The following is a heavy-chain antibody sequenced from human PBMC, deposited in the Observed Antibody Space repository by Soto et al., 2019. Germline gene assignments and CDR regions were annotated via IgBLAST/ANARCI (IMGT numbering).Heavy chain of an antibody. CDR2: MNPNSGNT. Sequence: QVQLVQSGAEVKKPGASVKVSCKASGYTFTSYDINWVRQATGQGPEWMGWMNPNSGNTGNAQKFQGRVTMTRNTTTSTAYMELSSLRSEDTAVDYCARFTRPAADYYGMDVWGQGTTVAVSS. D-gene: IGHD2-2*01. V-gene: IGHV1-8*01. J-gene: IGHJ6*02. CDR3: ARFTRPAADYYGMDV. CDR1: GYTFTSYD.